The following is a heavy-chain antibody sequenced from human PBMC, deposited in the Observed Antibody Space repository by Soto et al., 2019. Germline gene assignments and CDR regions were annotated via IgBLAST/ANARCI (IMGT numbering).Heavy chain of an antibody. CDR1: GGSISSSSYY. V-gene: IGHV4-39*01. J-gene: IGHJ4*02. Sequence: SETLSLTCTVSGGSISSSSYYWGWIRQPPGKGLEWIGSIYYSGSTYYNPSLKSRVTISVDTSKNQFSLKLSSVTAADTAVYYCVRHTGGRYYDFWSGSARFDYWGQGTLVTVS. CDR3: VRHTGGRYYDFWSGSARFDY. D-gene: IGHD3-3*01. CDR2: IYYSGST.